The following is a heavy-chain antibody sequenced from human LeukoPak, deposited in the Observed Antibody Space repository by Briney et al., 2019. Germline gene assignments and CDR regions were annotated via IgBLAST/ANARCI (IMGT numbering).Heavy chain of an antibody. CDR2: ISVYAGNT. V-gene: IGHV1-18*01. CDR1: GYTFTSNG. J-gene: IGHJ3*02. Sequence: ASVKLSCKASGYTFTSNGNSWGRHVPGQGLGRKGWISVYAGNTNYAQNLQGRVTMTTDTSTRTAYMDLRSLRSDDTAVYDCARDLIVGATLAGGHDAFDIWGQGTMVTVSS. CDR3: ARDLIVGATLAGGHDAFDI. D-gene: IGHD1-26*01.